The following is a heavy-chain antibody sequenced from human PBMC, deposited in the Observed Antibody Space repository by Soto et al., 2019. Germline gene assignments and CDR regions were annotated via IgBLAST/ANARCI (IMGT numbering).Heavy chain of an antibody. CDR3: ARDDGTSSVDYDILTGPYNWFDP. J-gene: IGHJ5*02. CDR2: IIPIFGTA. D-gene: IGHD3-9*01. CDR1: GGTFSSYA. Sequence: ASVKVSCKASGGTFSSYAISWVRQAPGQGLEWMGGIIPIFGTANYAQKFQGRVTITADESTSTAYMELSSLRSEDTAVYYCARDDGTSSVDYDILTGPYNWFDPWGQGTLVTVSS. V-gene: IGHV1-69*13.